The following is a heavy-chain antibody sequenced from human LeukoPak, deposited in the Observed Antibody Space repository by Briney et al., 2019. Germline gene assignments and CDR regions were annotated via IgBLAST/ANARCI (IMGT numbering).Heavy chain of an antibody. D-gene: IGHD1-1*01. V-gene: IGHV3-7*03. CDR1: EFTFSSYA. Sequence: GGSLRLSCAASEFTFSSYAMSWVRQAPGKGLEWVATINQDESEKYYLDSVKGRFTISRDTAKNSLYLQMYSLTAEDTALYYCARYCTFRTCSGTKFDSWGPGTLVTVSS. J-gene: IGHJ4*02. CDR2: INQDESEK. CDR3: ARYCTFRTCSGTKFDS.